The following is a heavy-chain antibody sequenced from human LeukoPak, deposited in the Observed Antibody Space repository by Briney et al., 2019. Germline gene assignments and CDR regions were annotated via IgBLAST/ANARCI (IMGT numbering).Heavy chain of an antibody. D-gene: IGHD5-24*01. V-gene: IGHV3-7*01. J-gene: IGHJ4*02. CDR2: IKQDESEK. CDR1: GFTFSSYA. CDR3: ARPRWLQFGPHDS. Sequence: GRSLRLSCAASGFTFSSYAMHWVRQAPGKGLEWVASIKQDESEKHYVESVKGRFTISRDNAKNSLYLQMNSLRGEDTAVYYCARPRWLQFGPHDSWGQGTLVTVSS.